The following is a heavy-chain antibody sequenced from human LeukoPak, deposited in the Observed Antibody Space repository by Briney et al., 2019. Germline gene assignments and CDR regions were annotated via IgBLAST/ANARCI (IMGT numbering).Heavy chain of an antibody. J-gene: IGHJ3*02. Sequence: VGALRLSRAPPRFAFSSYIMNWVRQAPGKGREWVSYISSSRGTIYYAHSLKGRSTISRDNSKNTLYLQMNSLSADDTAVYYCAKDLWGSQSSGGAFDIWGQGTMVTVSS. CDR2: ISSSRGTI. V-gene: IGHV3-48*01. CDR1: RFAFSSYI. CDR3: AKDLWGSQSSGGAFDI. D-gene: IGHD7-27*01.